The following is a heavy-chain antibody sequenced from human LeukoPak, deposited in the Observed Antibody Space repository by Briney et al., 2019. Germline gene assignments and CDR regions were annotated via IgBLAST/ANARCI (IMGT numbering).Heavy chain of an antibody. CDR2: ISSSSNYI. CDR3: AKVDSKWEHFDY. J-gene: IGHJ4*02. D-gene: IGHD1-26*01. CDR1: GFTFSSYS. Sequence: PGGSLRLSCAASGFTFSSYSMNWVRQAPGKGLEWVSSISSSSNYIYYADSVKGRFTISRDNAKNSLYLQMNSLRAEDTAVYYCAKVDSKWEHFDYWGQGTLVTVSS. V-gene: IGHV3-21*01.